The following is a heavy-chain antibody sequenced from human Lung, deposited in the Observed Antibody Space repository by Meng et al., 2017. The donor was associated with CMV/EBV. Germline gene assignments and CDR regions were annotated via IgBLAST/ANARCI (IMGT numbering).Heavy chain of an antibody. D-gene: IGHD3-10*01. J-gene: IGHJ6*02. CDR1: GYTFTGYN. CDR2: INPHRGET. V-gene: IGHV1-2*02. CDR3: ARLFHTSLGTNYYYGMDV. Sequence: ASVKVSCKASGYTFTGYNIHWVRQAPGQGLEWMGWINPHRGETKYAQKFQGRVTLTTDTSINTAYMEVSRLKSDDTAVFFCARLFHTSLGTNYYYGMDVWGLGTTVTGSS.